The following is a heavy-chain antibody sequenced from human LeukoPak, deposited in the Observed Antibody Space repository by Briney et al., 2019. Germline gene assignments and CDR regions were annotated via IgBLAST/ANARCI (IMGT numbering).Heavy chain of an antibody. D-gene: IGHD3-10*01. V-gene: IGHV3-64*02. CDR2: ISGSGDGT. CDR3: ARQKGSGSNWFDH. Sequence: TGGSLRLSCAASGFTFSGYSMHWVRQAPGKGLEYVSHISGSGDGTDYADSVKGRFTISRDNSKTTLYLQMGSLRAEDMAVYYCARQKGSGSNWFDHWGQGTLVTVSS. CDR1: GFTFSGYS. J-gene: IGHJ5*02.